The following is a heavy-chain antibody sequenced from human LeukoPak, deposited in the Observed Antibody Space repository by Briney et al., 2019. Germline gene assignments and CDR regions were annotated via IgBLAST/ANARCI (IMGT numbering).Heavy chain of an antibody. CDR2: INWNGGST. Sequence: GGSLRLSCAASGFTFDDYGMSWVRQAPGKGLEWVSGINWNGGSTGYADSVKGRFTISRDNAKNPLYLQMNSLRAEDTAVYYCARDSDSSGWLDYYMDVWGKGTTVTISS. J-gene: IGHJ6*03. CDR3: ARDSDSSGWLDYYMDV. V-gene: IGHV3-20*04. CDR1: GFTFDDYG. D-gene: IGHD6-19*01.